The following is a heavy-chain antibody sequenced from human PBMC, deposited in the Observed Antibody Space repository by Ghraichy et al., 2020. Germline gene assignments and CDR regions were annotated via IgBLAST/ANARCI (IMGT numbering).Heavy chain of an antibody. CDR2: IGAAGDT. D-gene: IGHD4-23*01. V-gene: IGHV3-13*01. CDR3: ARARDSHCLGGICSYYFDY. CDR1: GFTFSTYD. Sequence: GESLNISCAASGFTFSTYDIHWVRQATGKGLEWVSGIGAAGDTYYPGSVKGRFTISRENAKNSLYLQLNSLRAGDTAVYYCARARDSHCLGGICSYYFDYWGQGTLVTVPS. J-gene: IGHJ4*02.